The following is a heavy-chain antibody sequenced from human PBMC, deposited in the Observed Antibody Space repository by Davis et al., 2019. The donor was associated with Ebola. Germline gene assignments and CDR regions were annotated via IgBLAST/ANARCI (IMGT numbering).Heavy chain of an antibody. D-gene: IGHD2-21*01. V-gene: IGHV1-18*01. J-gene: IGHJ4*02. Sequence: ASVKVSCKASGYTFTTYGITWVRQAPGQGLDWVGWISPSKGDTNYIQKLQGRVTLTTDTSTSTAYMELRSLRSDDTAVYYFARGGGSTYSGIDHMGPGTLGTGSS. CDR1: GYTFTTYG. CDR2: ISPSKGDT. CDR3: ARGGGSTYSGIDH.